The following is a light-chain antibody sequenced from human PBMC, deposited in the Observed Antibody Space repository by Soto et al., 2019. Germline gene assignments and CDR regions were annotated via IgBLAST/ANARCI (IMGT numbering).Light chain of an antibody. CDR3: QQDNNWPPVT. J-gene: IGKJ5*01. CDR1: QSVSSN. Sequence: EIVMTQSPATLSVSPGERATLSCRASQSVSSNLAWYQQKPGQAPRHLIYGASTRATGIPARFSGSGFGTEFTRTTSSPQSEYFAAYYGQQDNNWPPVTFGQGTRLEIK. CDR2: GAS. V-gene: IGKV3-15*01.